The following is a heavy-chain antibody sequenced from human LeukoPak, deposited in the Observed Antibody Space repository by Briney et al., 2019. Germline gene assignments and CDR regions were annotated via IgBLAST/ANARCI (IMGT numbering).Heavy chain of an antibody. D-gene: IGHD3-10*01. V-gene: IGHV3-23*01. CDR1: GFTFSSYA. J-gene: IGHJ4*02. Sequence: GGSLRLFCAASGFTFSSYAMSWVRQAPGKGLEWVSAISGSGGSTYYADSVKGRFTISRDNSKNTLYLQMNSLRAEDTAVYYCAKAIPLIWFGGYFDYWGQGTLVTVSS. CDR2: ISGSGGST. CDR3: AKAIPLIWFGGYFDY.